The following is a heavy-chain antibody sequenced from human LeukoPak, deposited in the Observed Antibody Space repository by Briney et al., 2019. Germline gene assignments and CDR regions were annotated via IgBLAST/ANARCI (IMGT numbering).Heavy chain of an antibody. V-gene: IGHV1-18*01. CDR3: ARLGYCSGGSCSYYFDY. CDR2: ISVHSGKT. Sequence: ASVKVSCKASGYKFTSFDISWVRQAPGQGLEWMGWISVHSGKTHYAQKFQGRVIMTTDTSTTTAYMELRSLRSDDTALYYCARLGYCSGGSCSYYFDYWGQGTLVTVSS. J-gene: IGHJ4*02. CDR1: GYKFTSFD. D-gene: IGHD2-15*01.